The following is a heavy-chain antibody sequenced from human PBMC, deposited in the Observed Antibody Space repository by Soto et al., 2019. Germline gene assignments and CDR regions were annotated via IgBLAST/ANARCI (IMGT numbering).Heavy chain of an antibody. Sequence: GGSLRLSCAASGFTFSSYWMSWVRQAPGKGLEWVANIKQDGSEKYYVDSVKGRFTISRDNAKNSLYLQMNSLRAEDTAVYYCARGYNWNYAVLDYWGQGTQVTVSS. J-gene: IGHJ4*02. CDR3: ARGYNWNYAVLDY. CDR1: GFTFSSYW. V-gene: IGHV3-7*01. D-gene: IGHD1-7*01. CDR2: IKQDGSEK.